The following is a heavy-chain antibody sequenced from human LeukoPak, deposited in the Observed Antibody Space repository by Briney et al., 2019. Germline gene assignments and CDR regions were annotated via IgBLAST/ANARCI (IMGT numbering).Heavy chain of an antibody. CDR3: AKEGGGITMVRGNAFDI. Sequence: GRSLRLSCAASGFTFDDYAMHWVRQAPGKGLEWVSGISWNSGSIGYADSVKGRFTISRDNAKNSLYLQMNSLRAEDTALYYCAKEGGGITMVRGNAFDIWGQGTMVTVSS. CDR1: GFTFDDYA. V-gene: IGHV3-9*01. J-gene: IGHJ3*02. CDR2: ISWNSGSI. D-gene: IGHD3-10*01.